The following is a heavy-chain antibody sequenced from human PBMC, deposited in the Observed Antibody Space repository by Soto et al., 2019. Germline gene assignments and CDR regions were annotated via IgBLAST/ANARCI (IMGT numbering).Heavy chain of an antibody. Sequence: QVQLVQSGAEVKKPGASVKVSCKASGGTFSSDTINWVRQAPGEGLEWMGRIIPILGIANYAKKFQGRVTITADKSTSTAYMELSSLRYEDTAVYYCARDRPQYCSSTSCCRRFDPWGQGTLVTVSS. CDR3: ARDRPQYCSSTSCCRRFDP. J-gene: IGHJ5*02. CDR1: GGTFSSDT. V-gene: IGHV1-69*08. D-gene: IGHD2-2*01. CDR2: IIPILGIA.